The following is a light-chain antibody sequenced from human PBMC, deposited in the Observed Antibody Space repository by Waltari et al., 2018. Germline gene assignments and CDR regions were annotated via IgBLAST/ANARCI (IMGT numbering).Light chain of an antibody. Sequence: QSALTQSASVSGSPGQSATIPCPGTSNDVGSSNFFSWYQHHPGKAPKLIIHDDTERPSGVSDRFSGSKSANGASLTISGLQAEDEAHYYCCAYAGKVFGGGTRLTVL. CDR1: SNDVGSSNF. J-gene: IGLJ3*02. CDR3: CAYAGKV. CDR2: DDT. V-gene: IGLV2-23*01.